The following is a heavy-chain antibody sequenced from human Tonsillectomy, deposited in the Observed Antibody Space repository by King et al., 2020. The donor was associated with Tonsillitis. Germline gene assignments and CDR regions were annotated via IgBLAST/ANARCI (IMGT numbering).Heavy chain of an antibody. Sequence: VQLVESGGGLVQPGGSLRLSCAASGFTFSSYAMSWVRQAPGKGLERVSGISGSGGSTYSADSVKGRFTISRDNSKNTLYPQMNSLRAEDTAVYYCAKDKVATMPRDAFDFWGQGTMVTVSS. D-gene: IGHD5-12*01. V-gene: IGHV3-23*04. CDR3: AKDKVATMPRDAFDF. J-gene: IGHJ3*01. CDR2: ISGSGGST. CDR1: GFTFSSYA.